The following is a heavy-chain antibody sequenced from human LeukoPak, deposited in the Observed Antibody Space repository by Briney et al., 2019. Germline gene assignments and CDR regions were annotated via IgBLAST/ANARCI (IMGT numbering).Heavy chain of an antibody. J-gene: IGHJ4*02. CDR2: IYTSGST. CDR3: AREITIGYCSGGSCYELRGNFDY. D-gene: IGHD2-15*01. V-gene: IGHV4-61*02. CDR1: GGSISSGSYY. Sequence: SQTLSLTCTVSGGSISSGSYYWSWIRQPAGKGLEWIGRIYTSGSTNYNPSLKSRVTISVDTSKNQFSLKPSSVTAADTAVYYCAREITIGYCSGGSCYELRGNFDYWGQGTLVTVSS.